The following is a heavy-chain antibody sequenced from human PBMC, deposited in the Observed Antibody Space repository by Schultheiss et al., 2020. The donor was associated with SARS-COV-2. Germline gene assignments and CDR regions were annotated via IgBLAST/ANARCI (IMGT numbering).Heavy chain of an antibody. D-gene: IGHD6-19*01. J-gene: IGHJ4*02. CDR1: GGSISSGDYY. CDR3: ARADSSGWWILDY. CDR2: IYYSGST. Sequence: SETLSLTCTVSGGSISSGDYYWRWIRQPPGKGLEWIGYIYYSGSTYYNPSLKSRVTISVDTSKNQFSLKLNSVTATDTAVYYCARADSSGWWILDYWGQGTLVTVSS. V-gene: IGHV4-30-4*01.